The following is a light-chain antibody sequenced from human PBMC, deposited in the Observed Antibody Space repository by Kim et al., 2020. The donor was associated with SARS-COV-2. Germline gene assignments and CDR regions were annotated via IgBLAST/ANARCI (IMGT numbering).Light chain of an antibody. J-gene: IGLJ3*02. V-gene: IGLV2-23*02. CDR3: SSYTSSSTWV. CDR2: EVS. Sequence: GQSITISCTGTSSDVGSYNHVSWYQQHPGKAPKLMIYEVSKRPSGVSNRFSGSKSGNTASLTISGLQAEDEADYYCSSYTSSSTWVFGGGTQLTVL. CDR1: SSDVGSYNH.